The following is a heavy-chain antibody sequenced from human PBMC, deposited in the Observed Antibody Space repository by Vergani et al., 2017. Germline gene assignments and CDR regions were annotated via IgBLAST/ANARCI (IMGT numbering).Heavy chain of an antibody. D-gene: IGHD6-19*01. CDR3: ARREEPIAVAVPFDY. Sequence: LVKPSETLSLTCTVSGGSISSSSYYWGWIRQPPGKGLEWIGSIYYSGSTYYNPSLKSRVTISVDTSKNQFSLKLSSVTAADTAVYYCARREEPIAVAVPFDYWGQGTLVTVSS. V-gene: IGHV4-39*07. J-gene: IGHJ4*02. CDR2: IYYSGST. CDR1: GGSISSSSYY.